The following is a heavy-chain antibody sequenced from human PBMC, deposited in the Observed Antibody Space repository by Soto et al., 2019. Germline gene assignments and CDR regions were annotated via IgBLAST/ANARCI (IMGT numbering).Heavy chain of an antibody. D-gene: IGHD3-16*01. CDR2: ISYDGSNK. Sequence: QVQLVESGGGVVQPGRSLRLSCAASGFTFSSYGMHWVRQAPGKGLEWVAVISYDGSNKYYADSVKGRFTISRDNSKNTLYLQMNSLRAEDTAVYYCAKLQSWAVNEITYFDLWGRGTLVTVSS. CDR1: GFTFSSYG. CDR3: AKLQSWAVNEITYFDL. J-gene: IGHJ2*01. V-gene: IGHV3-30*18.